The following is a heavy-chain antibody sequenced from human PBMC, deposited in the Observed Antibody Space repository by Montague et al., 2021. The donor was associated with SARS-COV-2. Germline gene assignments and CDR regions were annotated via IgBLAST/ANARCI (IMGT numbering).Heavy chain of an antibody. J-gene: IGHJ4*02. CDR2: LHLNKKT. D-gene: IGHD3-10*01. V-gene: IGHV4-61*01. CDR1: GVVVPRRRS. CDR3: ARDRFDFGAGRQGTIDF. Sequence: SETLSLTCTVSGVVVPRRRSEEHTSESSHRRNWYAVLHLNKKTNFSPFFSSRLTMSADTSKNQFSLKLTSVTAADTAIYFCARDRFDFGAGRQGTIDFWGQGTLVNVS.